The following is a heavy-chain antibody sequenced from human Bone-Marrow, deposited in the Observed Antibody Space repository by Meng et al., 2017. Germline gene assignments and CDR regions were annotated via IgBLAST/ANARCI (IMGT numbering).Heavy chain of an antibody. CDR2: INHSGST. Sequence: QGPLQQWGAGLLKPSETLSLTCAVYGGSFSGYYWSWIRQPPGKGLEWIGEINHSGSTNYNPSLKSRVTISVDTSKNQFSLKLSSVTAADTAVYYCARGPPDCSSTSCYALDAFDIWGQGTMVTVSS. J-gene: IGHJ3*02. CDR3: ARGPPDCSSTSCYALDAFDI. D-gene: IGHD2-2*01. CDR1: GGSFSGYY. V-gene: IGHV4-34*01.